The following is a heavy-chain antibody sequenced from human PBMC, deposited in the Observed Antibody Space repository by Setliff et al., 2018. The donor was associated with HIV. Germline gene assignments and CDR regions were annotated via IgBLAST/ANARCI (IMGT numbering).Heavy chain of an antibody. Sequence: GASVKVSCKAFGYTFTSYFLHWVRQAPGQGLEWLGIIDPNGGATNNAQKLQGRLTVTTDTSTGTPYMELSNLRSDDSAVYYCARAGGGATDQAFDIWGQGTMVTVSS. CDR2: IDPNGGAT. J-gene: IGHJ3*02. D-gene: IGHD2-2*01. CDR3: ARAGGGATDQAFDI. CDR1: GYTFTSYF. V-gene: IGHV1-46*01.